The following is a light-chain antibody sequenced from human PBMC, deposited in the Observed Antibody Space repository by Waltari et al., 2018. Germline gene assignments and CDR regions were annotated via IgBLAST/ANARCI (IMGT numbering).Light chain of an antibody. CDR1: RSVSGNY. J-gene: IGKJ2*01. CDR3: QQYGSPVT. CDR2: GAS. Sequence: EIVLTQSPGTLSLSPGEGATLSCRASRSVSGNYLAWYQQKPGQAPRLLIYGASTRATGIPDRFSGSGSGTEFTMTINRLEPEDFAVYYCQQYGSPVTFGQGTKLEIK. V-gene: IGKV3-20*01.